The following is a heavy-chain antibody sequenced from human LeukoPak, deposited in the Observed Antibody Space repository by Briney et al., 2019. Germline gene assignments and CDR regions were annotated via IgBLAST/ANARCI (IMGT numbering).Heavy chain of an antibody. Sequence: SETLSLTCTVSGGSISSANYYWNWIRQPPGKGLEWFGYIYYTGGTYYNPSLKSRVTISVDTSKNQFSLKLNSVTAADTAVYYCARDYGGYGHFDFWGQGTLVTVSS. V-gene: IGHV4-30-4*08. CDR2: IYYTGGT. J-gene: IGHJ4*02. CDR1: GGSISSANYY. D-gene: IGHD5-12*01. CDR3: ARDYGGYGHFDF.